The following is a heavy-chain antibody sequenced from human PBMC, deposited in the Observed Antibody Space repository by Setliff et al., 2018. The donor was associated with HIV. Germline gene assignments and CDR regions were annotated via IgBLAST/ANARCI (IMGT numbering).Heavy chain of an antibody. CDR3: ARLRGSSGYYVFDY. D-gene: IGHD3-22*01. J-gene: IGHJ4*02. CDR2: IIPILGIA. CDR1: GGTFSSYA. Sequence: SVKVSCKASGGTFSSYAISWVRQAPGQGLEWMGGIIPILGIANYAQKFQGRVTITADKSTSTAYMELSSLRSEDTAVYYCARLRGSSGYYVFDYWGQGTLVTVSS. V-gene: IGHV1-69*10.